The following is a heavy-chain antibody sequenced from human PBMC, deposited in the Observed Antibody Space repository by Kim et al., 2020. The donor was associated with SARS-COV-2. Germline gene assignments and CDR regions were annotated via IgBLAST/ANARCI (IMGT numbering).Heavy chain of an antibody. D-gene: IGHD2-21*01. J-gene: IGHJ4*02. V-gene: IGHV4-39*01. CDR3: ARRIFDWDYFDY. Sequence: YYHPSLKSGVTISVHTSKNQFSLKLSSVTAADTAVYYCARRIFDWDYFDYWGQGTLVTVSS.